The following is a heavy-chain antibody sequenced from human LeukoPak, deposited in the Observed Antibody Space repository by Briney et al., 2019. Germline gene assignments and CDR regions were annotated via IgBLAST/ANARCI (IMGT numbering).Heavy chain of an antibody. CDR1: GFTFSSTW. CDR2: ISGDGGTT. Sequence: PGGSLRLSCAGSGFTFSSTWMHWVRQAPQKGLGWVSLISGDGGTTTYADSVKGRFTISRDNAKKTLFLQMTSLRAEDTAVYYCATDSHNNSSGHYWGQGTLVTVSS. D-gene: IGHD6-6*01. V-gene: IGHV3-74*01. CDR3: ATDSHNNSSGHY. J-gene: IGHJ4*02.